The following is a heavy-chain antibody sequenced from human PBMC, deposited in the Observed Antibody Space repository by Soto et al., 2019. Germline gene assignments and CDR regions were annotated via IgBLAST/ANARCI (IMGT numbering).Heavy chain of an antibody. CDR3: TRGQGCGYYMDV. CDR1: GFNVSANY. Sequence: EVQLVESGGGLVQPGGSLRVSCAASGFNVSANYVSWVRQTPGTGLEWVSILYSGGSTHYADSVKGRFLISRDNYKNTVHFPMNGLTTGDTGLYFCTRGQGCGYYMDVWGTGTPVIVS. CDR2: LYSGGST. V-gene: IGHV3-66*01. J-gene: IGHJ6*03.